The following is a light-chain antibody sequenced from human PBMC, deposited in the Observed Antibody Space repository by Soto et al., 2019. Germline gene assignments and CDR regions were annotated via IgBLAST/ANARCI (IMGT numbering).Light chain of an antibody. CDR1: NIGSKS. V-gene: IGLV3-21*04. CDR3: QVWDSSSDHVI. J-gene: IGLJ2*01. Sequence: SSELTQPPSVSVAPGKTARITCGGNNIGSKSVHWYQQKPGQAPVLVIYYDSDRPSGIPERFSGSNSGNTATLTISRVEAGDEADYYCQVWDSSSDHVIFGGGTKLNVL. CDR2: YDS.